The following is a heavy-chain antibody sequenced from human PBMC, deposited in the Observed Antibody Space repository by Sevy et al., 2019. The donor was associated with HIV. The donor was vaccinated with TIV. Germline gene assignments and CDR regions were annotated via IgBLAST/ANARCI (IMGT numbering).Heavy chain of an antibody. J-gene: IGHJ5*02. CDR3: AREVGSSNWNDNWFDP. V-gene: IGHV4-38-2*02. Sequence: SETLSLTCAVSGYSISSGYYWGWIRQPPGKGLEWIGSIYHSGSTYYNPSLKSRVTISVDTSKNQFSLKLGSVTAADTAVYYWAREVGSSNWNDNWFDPWGQGTLVTVSS. CDR2: IYHSGST. CDR1: GYSISSGYY. D-gene: IGHD1-1*01.